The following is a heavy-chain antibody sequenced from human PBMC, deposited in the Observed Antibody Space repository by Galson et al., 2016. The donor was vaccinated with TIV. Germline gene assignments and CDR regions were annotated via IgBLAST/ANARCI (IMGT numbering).Heavy chain of an antibody. CDR3: ARSLKCTSTNCPEACFDY. V-gene: IGHV3-21*01. D-gene: IGHD2-2*01. CDR1: DFNFASYT. J-gene: IGHJ4*02. Sequence: SLRLSCAASDFNFASYTMNWVRQAPGKGLAWVSSISSGGTYMYYADSVKGRFTVYRDNAKNSLYLQMNSLRAEDTAIYYCARSLKCTSTNCPEACFDYWGQGTQVTVSS. CDR2: ISSGGTYM.